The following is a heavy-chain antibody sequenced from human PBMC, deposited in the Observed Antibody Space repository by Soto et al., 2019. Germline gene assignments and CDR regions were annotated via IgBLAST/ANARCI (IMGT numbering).Heavy chain of an antibody. CDR3: SREGGNTGTSDY. D-gene: IGHD1-7*01. Sequence: QVQMVQSGAEVKKPGTSVKVSCKASGYAFINYAVTWVRQAPGEGLEWMGWISPSNDNSYFAQKFQDRVTMSTETSSNTAYMELRRLTSDATAVYYCSREGGNTGTSDYWGQGTLVTVSS. CDR1: GYAFINYA. J-gene: IGHJ4*02. V-gene: IGHV1-18*01. CDR2: ISPSNDNS.